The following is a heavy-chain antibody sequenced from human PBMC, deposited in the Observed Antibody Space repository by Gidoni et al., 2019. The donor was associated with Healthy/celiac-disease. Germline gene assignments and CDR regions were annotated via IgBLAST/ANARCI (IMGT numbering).Heavy chain of an antibody. D-gene: IGHD3-10*01. CDR1: GFNFSSYG. Sequence: QVQLVESGGGVVQPGRSLRLSCAASGFNFSSYGMHWVRQAPGKGLEWVAVISYDGSNKYYADSVKGRFTISRDNSKNTLYLQMNSLRAEDTAVYYCAKDRAMVRGVRTKRYYYYMDVWGKGTTVTVSS. CDR2: ISYDGSNK. CDR3: AKDRAMVRGVRTKRYYYYMDV. J-gene: IGHJ6*03. V-gene: IGHV3-30*18.